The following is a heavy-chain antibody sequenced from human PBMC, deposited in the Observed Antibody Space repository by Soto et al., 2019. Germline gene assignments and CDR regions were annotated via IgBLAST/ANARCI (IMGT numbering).Heavy chain of an antibody. CDR2: ISSSSTYI. D-gene: IGHD3-22*01. CDR1: GFIFSSYS. V-gene: IGHV3-21*01. CDR3: ARGGDTSGSWPRY. J-gene: IGHJ4*02. Sequence: PGGSLRLSCAASGFIFSSYSMNWVRQALGKGLEWVSSISSSSTYIYYADSVKGRFTISRDKNSLYLQMNSLGVEDTAVYYCARGGDTSGSWPRYWGQGTLVTVSS.